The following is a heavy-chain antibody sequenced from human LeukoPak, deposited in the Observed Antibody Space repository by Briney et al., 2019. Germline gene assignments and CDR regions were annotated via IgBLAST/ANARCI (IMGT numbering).Heavy chain of an antibody. J-gene: IGHJ4*02. D-gene: IGHD5-12*01. CDR2: ISGSGGST. CDR3: AKDHHSYSGYDYGARGDY. Sequence: GGSLRLSCAASGFTFSSYAMSWVRQAPGKGLEWVSAISGSGGSTYYADSVKGRFTISRDNSKNTLYLQMNSLRAEDTAVYYCAKDHHSYSGYDYGARGDYWGQGTLVTVSS. V-gene: IGHV3-23*01. CDR1: GFTFSSYA.